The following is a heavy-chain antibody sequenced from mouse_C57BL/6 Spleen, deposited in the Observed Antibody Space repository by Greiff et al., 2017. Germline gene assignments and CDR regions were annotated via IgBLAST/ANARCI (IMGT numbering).Heavy chain of an antibody. V-gene: IGHV5-9-1*02. D-gene: IGHD2-4*01. CDR3: TRDRDYDYGDWYFDV. Sequence: EVKLVEPGEGLVKPGGSLKLSCAASGFTFSSYAMSWVRQTPEKRLEWVAYISSGGDYIYYADTVKGRFTLSRDNARNTLYLQMSSLKSEYTAMYYCTRDRDYDYGDWYFDVWGTGTTVTVSS. J-gene: IGHJ1*03. CDR2: ISSGGDYI. CDR1: GFTFSSYA.